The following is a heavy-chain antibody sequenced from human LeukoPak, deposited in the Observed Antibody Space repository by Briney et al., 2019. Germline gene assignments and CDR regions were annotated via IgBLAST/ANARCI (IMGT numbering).Heavy chain of an antibody. CDR2: IGTDGSST. CDR3: ARDRYCSSASCYGGDC. D-gene: IGHD2-2*01. V-gene: IGHV3-74*01. CDR1: GFPYRSYW. Sequence: GGPLRLSCVASGFPYRSYWMHWLRQAPGKGLVWVSRIGTDGSSTSYADSVKGRFTISRDNAKNTLYLQMNSLRAEDTAVYYCARDRYCSSASCYGGDCWGQGTLVTVSS. J-gene: IGHJ4*02.